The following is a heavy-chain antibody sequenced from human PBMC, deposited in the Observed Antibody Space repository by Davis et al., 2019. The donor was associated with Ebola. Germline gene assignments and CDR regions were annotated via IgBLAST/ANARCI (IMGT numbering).Heavy chain of an antibody. D-gene: IGHD2-8*01. CDR2: IYSGGST. CDR3: ASQLKDCTNGVCYIYWYFDL. V-gene: IGHV3-66*04. Sequence: GESLKISCAASGFTVTRNYMSWVRQAPGKGLEWVSAIYSGGSTYYADSVKGRFTISRDNSKNTLYLQMNSLRAEDTAVYYCASQLKDCTNGVCYIYWYFDLWGRGTLVTVSS. CDR1: GFTVTRNY. J-gene: IGHJ2*01.